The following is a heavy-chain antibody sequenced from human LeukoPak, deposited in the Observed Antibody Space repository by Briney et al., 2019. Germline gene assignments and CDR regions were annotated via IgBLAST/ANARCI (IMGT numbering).Heavy chain of an antibody. Sequence: SETLSLTCTVSGGSISSSSYYWGWIRQPPGKGLEWIGRIYTSGSTNYNPSLKSRVTMSVDTSKNQFSLKLSSVTAADTAVYYCARDQGWFDPWGQGTLVTISS. V-gene: IGHV4-39*07. J-gene: IGHJ5*02. CDR3: ARDQGWFDP. CDR2: IYTSGST. CDR1: GGSISSSSYY.